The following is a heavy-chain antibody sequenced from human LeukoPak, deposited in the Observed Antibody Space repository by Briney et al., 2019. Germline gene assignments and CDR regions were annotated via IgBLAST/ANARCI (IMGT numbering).Heavy chain of an antibody. Sequence: GGSLRLSCAASRFTFSSYSMNWVRQAPGKGLEWVSSISSSSSYIYYADSVKGRFTISRDNAKNSLYLQMNSLRAEDTAVYYCARPNPPDSSGYLYYYYYYYMDVWGKGTTVTVSS. J-gene: IGHJ6*03. CDR2: ISSSSSYI. CDR1: RFTFSSYS. CDR3: ARPNPPDSSGYLYYYYYYYMDV. V-gene: IGHV3-21*01. D-gene: IGHD3-22*01.